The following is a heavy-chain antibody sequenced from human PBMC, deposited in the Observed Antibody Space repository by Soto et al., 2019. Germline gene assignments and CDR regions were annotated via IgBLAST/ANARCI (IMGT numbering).Heavy chain of an antibody. Sequence: GASVQVSCKTSGYTFTAYYMHWVRQAPGQGLKWMGWVNPSSGDTDYAQDFQGRVTLTRDTSVNTVYMELSGLNSDDTALYYCARDRQYGDYGYSFDFWGQGTLVSVAS. D-gene: IGHD4-17*01. CDR1: GYTFTAYY. V-gene: IGHV1-2*02. CDR2: VNPSSGDT. J-gene: IGHJ4*02. CDR3: ARDRQYGDYGYSFDF.